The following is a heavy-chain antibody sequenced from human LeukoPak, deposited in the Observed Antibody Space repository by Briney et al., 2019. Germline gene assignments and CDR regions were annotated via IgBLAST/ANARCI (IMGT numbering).Heavy chain of an antibody. CDR2: IKQDGSEK. D-gene: IGHD3-22*01. CDR1: GFTFSSYW. J-gene: IGHJ4*02. Sequence: GGSLRLSCEASGFTFSSYWMSWVRQAPGKGLEWVANIKQDGSEKYYVDSVKGRFTISRDNAKNSLYLQMNSLRAEDTAVYYCATLIHSSGYYYYDYWGQGTLVTVS. CDR3: ATLIHSSGYYYYDY. V-gene: IGHV3-7*01.